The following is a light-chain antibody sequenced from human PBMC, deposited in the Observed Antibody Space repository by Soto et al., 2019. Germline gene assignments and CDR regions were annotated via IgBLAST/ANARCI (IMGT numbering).Light chain of an antibody. CDR2: AAS. Sequence: DIQMTQSPSSLSASVGDRVTITCRASQSISSYLNWYQQKPGKAPKLLIYAASSLQSGVPSRFSGSGSGTDSTLTISSLQSEDFAVYYCQQYNNWPSWTFGQGTKVDIK. CDR3: QQYNNWPSWT. CDR1: QSISSY. V-gene: IGKV1-39*01. J-gene: IGKJ1*01.